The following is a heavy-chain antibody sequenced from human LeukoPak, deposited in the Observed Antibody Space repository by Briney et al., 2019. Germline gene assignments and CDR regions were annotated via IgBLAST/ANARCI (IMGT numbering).Heavy chain of an antibody. CDR1: GYTFTGYY. Sequence: PEASVKVSCKASGYTFTGYYMHWVRQAPGQGLEWMGIINPSGGSTSYAQKFQGRVTMTRDTSTSTVYMELSSLRSEDTAVYYCARKGNNDAFDIWGQGTMVTVSS. V-gene: IGHV1-46*01. CDR3: ARKGNNDAFDI. D-gene: IGHD2/OR15-2a*01. CDR2: INPSGGST. J-gene: IGHJ3*02.